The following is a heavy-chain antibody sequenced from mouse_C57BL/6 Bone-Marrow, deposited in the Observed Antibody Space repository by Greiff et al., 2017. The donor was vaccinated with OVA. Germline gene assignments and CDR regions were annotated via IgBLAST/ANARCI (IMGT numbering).Heavy chain of an antibody. CDR2: IDPNSGGT. CDR1: GYTFTSYW. J-gene: IGHJ3*01. D-gene: IGHD2-3*01. V-gene: IGHV1-72*01. CDR3: AKGYDGYYNWFAY. Sequence: VQLQQSGAELVKPGASVKLSCKASGYTFTSYWMHWVQQRPGRGLEWIGRIDPNSGGTKYNEKFKSKATLTVDKPSSTAYMQLSSLTSEDSAVYYCAKGYDGYYNWFAYWGQGTLVTVSA.